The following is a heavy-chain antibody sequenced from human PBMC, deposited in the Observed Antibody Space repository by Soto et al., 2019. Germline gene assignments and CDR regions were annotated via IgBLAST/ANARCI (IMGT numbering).Heavy chain of an antibody. Sequence: QVQLQESGPGLVKPSQTLSLTCTVSGGSISSGGYYWSWIRQHPGKGLEWIGYIYYSGSTYYNPSLKSRVTISVDTSKNQFSLKLSSVTAADTAVYYCASGDCGDDCYPYYYYGMDVWGQGTTVTVSS. CDR1: GGSISSGGYY. J-gene: IGHJ6*02. V-gene: IGHV4-31*03. D-gene: IGHD2-21*02. CDR3: ASGDCGDDCYPYYYYGMDV. CDR2: IYYSGST.